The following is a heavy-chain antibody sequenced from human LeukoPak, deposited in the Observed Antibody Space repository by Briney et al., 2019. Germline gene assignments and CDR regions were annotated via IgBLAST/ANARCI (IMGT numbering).Heavy chain of an antibody. V-gene: IGHV1-24*01. CDR3: ATHGGHSSSWYSFDY. Sequence: AASVKVSCKVSGYTLTELSMHWVRQAPGKGLEWMGGFGPEDGETIYAQKFQGRVTMTEDTSTDTAYMELSSLRSEDTAVYYCATHGGHSSSWYSFDYWGQGTLVTVSS. CDR2: FGPEDGET. D-gene: IGHD6-13*01. CDR1: GYTLTELS. J-gene: IGHJ4*02.